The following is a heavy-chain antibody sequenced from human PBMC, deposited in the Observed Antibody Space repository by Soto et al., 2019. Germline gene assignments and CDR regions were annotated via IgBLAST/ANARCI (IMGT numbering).Heavy chain of an antibody. Sequence: ASVKVSCKAPGYTFTSYGISWVRQAPGQGLEWMGWISAYNGNTNYAQKLQGRVTMTTDTSTSTAYMELRSLRSDDTAVYYCARVVLWFGELNGMDVWGQGTTVTVSS. V-gene: IGHV1-18*01. D-gene: IGHD3-10*01. CDR1: GYTFTSYG. J-gene: IGHJ6*02. CDR2: ISAYNGNT. CDR3: ARVVLWFGELNGMDV.